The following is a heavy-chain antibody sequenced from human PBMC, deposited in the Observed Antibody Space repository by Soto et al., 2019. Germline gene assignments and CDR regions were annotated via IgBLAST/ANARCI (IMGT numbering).Heavy chain of an antibody. CDR1: GFTFSSYA. D-gene: IGHD6-13*01. J-gene: IGHJ5*02. Sequence: PGGSLRLSCAASGFTFSSYAMSWVRQAPGKGLEWVSAISGSGGSTYYADSVKGRFTISRDNSKNTLYLQMNSLRAEDTAVYYCAKDKEVKQQLAKNWFDPWGQGTLVTVSS. CDR2: ISGSGGST. V-gene: IGHV3-23*01. CDR3: AKDKEVKQQLAKNWFDP.